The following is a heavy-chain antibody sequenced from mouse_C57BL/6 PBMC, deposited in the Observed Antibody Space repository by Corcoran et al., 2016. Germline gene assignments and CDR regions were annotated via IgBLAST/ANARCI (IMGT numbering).Heavy chain of an antibody. D-gene: IGHD1-1*01. CDR3: ARDTNWYFDV. CDR2: MNIYSGVP. V-gene: IGHV9-3*01. J-gene: IGHJ1*03. CDR1: GYTFTTYG. Sequence: QIQLIQSGPELKKPGETVKISCKASGYTFTTYGMSWMKQAPGKGLKWMGWMNIYSGVPTYADDIKGRFALSLETSASTAYLEIHNLKSEDTATYFCARDTNWYFDVWGIGTTVTVSS.